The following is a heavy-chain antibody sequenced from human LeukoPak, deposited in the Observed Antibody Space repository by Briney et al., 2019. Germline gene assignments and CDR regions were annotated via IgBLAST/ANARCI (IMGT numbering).Heavy chain of an antibody. CDR1: GFTFDDYA. CDR2: ISWNSGSI. D-gene: IGHD6-19*01. J-gene: IGHJ4*02. Sequence: GGSLRLSCAASGFTFDDYAMPWVRQAPGKGLEWVSGISWNSGSIGYADSVKGRFTISRDNAKNSLYLQMNSLRAEDTALYYCAKDPHSSGWYYFDYWGQGTLVTVSS. CDR3: AKDPHSSGWYYFDY. V-gene: IGHV3-9*01.